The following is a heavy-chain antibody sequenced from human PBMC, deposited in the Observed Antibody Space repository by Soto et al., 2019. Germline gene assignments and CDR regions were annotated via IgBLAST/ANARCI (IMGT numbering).Heavy chain of an antibody. D-gene: IGHD5-12*01. V-gene: IGHV4-39*01. CDR2: IYHSGEA. Sequence: SETLSLTCTVSGGSITSGNHYWGWIRQPPGRGLEWIGNIYHSGEAYHSSSLKSRVTMSVDTSTNQFSLTLSSVTAADTAVYYCASSPRVGTTAWFD. CDR1: GGSITSGNHY. J-gene: IGHJ4*01. CDR3: ASSPRVGTTAWFD.